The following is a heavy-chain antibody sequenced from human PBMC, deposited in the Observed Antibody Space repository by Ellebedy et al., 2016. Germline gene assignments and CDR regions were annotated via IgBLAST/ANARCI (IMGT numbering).Heavy chain of an antibody. CDR1: GFTFSRYD. D-gene: IGHD3-10*01. Sequence: GESLKISCAASGFTFSRYDIHWVRQAPGKGLEWVAVISDDGNDKYYRDSVKGRFTISRDIFKNRVYLQMNSLRVEDTAVYYCAKVRSPDLYNNNDGMDVWGQGTTVTVSS. CDR2: ISDDGNDK. J-gene: IGHJ6*02. V-gene: IGHV3-30*18. CDR3: AKVRSPDLYNNNDGMDV.